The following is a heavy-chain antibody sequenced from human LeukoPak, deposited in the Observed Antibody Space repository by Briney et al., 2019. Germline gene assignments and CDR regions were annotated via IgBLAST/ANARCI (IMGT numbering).Heavy chain of an antibody. CDR1: GGSTSSSL. Sequence: SETLSLTCTDSGGSTSSSLSSSMRQPAGKGLEWIGRIYTSGSTKYNPSLTSRVTISIDTSKNQFSLKLRSVTAADTAVYYCSRAVHCSGGSCYFDYWGQGTLVTVSS. CDR3: SRAVHCSGGSCYFDY. CDR2: IYTSGST. V-gene: IGHV4-4*07. D-gene: IGHD2-15*01. J-gene: IGHJ4*02.